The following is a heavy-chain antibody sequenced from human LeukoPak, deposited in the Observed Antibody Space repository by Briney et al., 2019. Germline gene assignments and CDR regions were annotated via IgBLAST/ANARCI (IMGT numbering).Heavy chain of an antibody. CDR3: ARDYTY. CDR2: ISPNSGNT. J-gene: IGHJ4*02. CDR1: GYSFTNFG. V-gene: IGHV1-18*01. D-gene: IGHD3-16*01. Sequence: GESLKISCKGSGYSFTNFGINWVRQAPGQGLEWMGWISPNSGNTNYAQNLQGRVTMTTDTSTSTAYMELRSLTSDDTAFYYCARDYTYWGQGTLVTVSS.